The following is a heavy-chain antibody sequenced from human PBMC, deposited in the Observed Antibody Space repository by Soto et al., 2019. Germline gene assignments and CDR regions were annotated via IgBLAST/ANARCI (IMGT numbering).Heavy chain of an antibody. Sequence: QSGVSLRLSCAASGFTFSSYAMSWVRQAPGKGLEWVSAISGSGGSTYYADSVKGRFTISRDNSKNTLYLQMNSLRAEDTAVYYCARERIRGDSSGHYYYYYGLDVWGKGTTVTVPS. CDR1: GFTFSSYA. D-gene: IGHD3-22*01. V-gene: IGHV3-23*01. CDR3: ARERIRGDSSGHYYYYYGLDV. CDR2: ISGSGGST. J-gene: IGHJ6*04.